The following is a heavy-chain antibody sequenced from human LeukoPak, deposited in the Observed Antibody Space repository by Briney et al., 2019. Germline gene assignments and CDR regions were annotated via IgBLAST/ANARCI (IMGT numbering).Heavy chain of an antibody. Sequence: SVKVSCKASGGTFSSYAISWVRQAPGQGLEWMGRIIPILGIANYAQKFQGRVTITADESTSTAYMELSSLRSEDTAVYYCASSNGGQWLTRYYFDYWGQGTLVTVSS. V-gene: IGHV1-69*04. CDR2: IIPILGIA. CDR1: GGTFSSYA. CDR3: ASSNGGQWLTRYYFDY. J-gene: IGHJ4*02. D-gene: IGHD6-19*01.